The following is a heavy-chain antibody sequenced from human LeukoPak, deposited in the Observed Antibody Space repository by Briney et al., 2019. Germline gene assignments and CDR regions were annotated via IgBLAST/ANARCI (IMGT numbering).Heavy chain of an antibody. CDR1: GFTFSSYE. J-gene: IGHJ4*02. D-gene: IGHD1-1*01. Sequence: GGSLRLSCAASGFTFSSYEMNWVRQAPGKGLEWVSYISSSGSTIYYADSVKGRFTISRDNAKNSLYLQMNSLRAEDTAVYYCARERKYDSNFDYWGQGTLVTVSS. CDR3: ARERKYDSNFDY. CDR2: ISSSGSTI. V-gene: IGHV3-48*03.